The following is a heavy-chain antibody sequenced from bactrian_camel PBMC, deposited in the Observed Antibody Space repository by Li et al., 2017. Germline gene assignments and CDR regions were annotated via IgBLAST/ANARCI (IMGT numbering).Heavy chain of an antibody. J-gene: IGHJ4*01. CDR2: MTTAGGGRT. V-gene: IGHV3S2*01. CDR1: GFIFSAYA. CDR3: ANWGDNY. D-gene: IGHD5*01. Sequence: DVQLVESGGGLVQPGESLRLSCAASGFIFSAYAMTWVRQAPGKGLEWVSSMTTAGGGRTYYADFVKGRFTISADNAKNTLYLQLNYLKTEDTAMYYCANWGDNYWGQGTQVTVS.